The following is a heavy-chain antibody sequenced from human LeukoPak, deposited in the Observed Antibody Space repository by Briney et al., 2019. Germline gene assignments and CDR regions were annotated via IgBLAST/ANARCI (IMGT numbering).Heavy chain of an antibody. CDR3: AKGTKWELLEHFDY. Sequence: GRSLRLSCAVSGFTFDDYAMHWVPQAPGKGLEWVSGISWNSGSIGYADSVKGRFTISRDNAKNSLYLQMNSLRAEDTALYYCAKGTKWELLEHFDYWGQGTLVTVSS. CDR1: GFTFDDYA. V-gene: IGHV3-9*01. CDR2: ISWNSGSI. J-gene: IGHJ4*02. D-gene: IGHD1-26*01.